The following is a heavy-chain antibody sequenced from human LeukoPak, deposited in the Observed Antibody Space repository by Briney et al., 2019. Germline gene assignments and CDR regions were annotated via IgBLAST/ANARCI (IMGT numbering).Heavy chain of an antibody. CDR3: ARGGRVDTAMVFFDY. CDR1: GYTFTGYY. J-gene: IGHJ4*02. D-gene: IGHD5-18*01. CDR2: INPNSGGT. V-gene: IGHV1-2*04. Sequence: GASVKVSCKASGYTFTGYYMHWVRQAPGQGLEWMGRINPNSGGTNYAQKFQGWVTMTRDTSISTAYMELSRLRSDDTAVYYCARGGRVDTAMVFFDYWGQGTLVTVSS.